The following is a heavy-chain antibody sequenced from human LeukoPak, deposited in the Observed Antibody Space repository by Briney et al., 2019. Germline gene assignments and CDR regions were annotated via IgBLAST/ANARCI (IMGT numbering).Heavy chain of an antibody. J-gene: IGHJ4*02. CDR1: GGSISSGGYY. CDR2: IYYSGST. V-gene: IGHV4-31*03. Sequence: SDTLSLTCTVSGGSISSGGYYWSWIRQHPGKGLEWIGYIYYSGSTYYNPSLKSRVTISVDTSKNQFSLKLSSVTAADTAVYYCARVLYYDILTGLGGNYFDYWGQGTLVTVSS. D-gene: IGHD3-9*01. CDR3: ARVLYYDILTGLGGNYFDY.